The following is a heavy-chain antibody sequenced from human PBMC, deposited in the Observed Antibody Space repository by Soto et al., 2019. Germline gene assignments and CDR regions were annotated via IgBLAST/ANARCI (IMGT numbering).Heavy chain of an antibody. J-gene: IGHJ3*02. CDR3: ATDAPRLRYFDWSGFDI. V-gene: IGHV1-24*01. D-gene: IGHD3-9*01. CDR2: FDPEDGET. CDR1: GYTLTELS. Sequence: ASVKVSCKASGYTLTELSMHWVRQAPGKGREWMGGFDPEDGETIYAQKFQGRVTMTEDTSTDTAYMELSSLRYEDTAVYYCATDAPRLRYFDWSGFDIWGQGTMVTV.